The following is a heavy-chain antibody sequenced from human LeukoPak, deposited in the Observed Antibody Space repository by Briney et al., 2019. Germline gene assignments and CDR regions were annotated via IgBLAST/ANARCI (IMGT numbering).Heavy chain of an antibody. D-gene: IGHD2-2*01. CDR2: ISGSGGST. CDR3: AKDRGNIVVVPAAIPTMALDY. CDR1: GFTFSSYA. V-gene: IGHV3-23*01. Sequence: SGGSLRLPCAASGFTFSSYAMSWVRQAPGKGLEWVSAISGSGGSTYYADSVKGRFTISRDNSKNTLYLQMNSLRAEDTAVYYCAKDRGNIVVVPAAIPTMALDYWGQGTLVTVSS. J-gene: IGHJ4*02.